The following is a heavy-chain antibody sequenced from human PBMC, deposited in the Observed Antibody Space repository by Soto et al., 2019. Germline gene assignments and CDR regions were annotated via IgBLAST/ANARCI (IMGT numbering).Heavy chain of an antibody. Sequence: QVQLQESGPGLVKPSETLSLTCSVSGGSIGSYYWSWIRQPPGKGLEWIGYIYYSGSTNYNPSLQSRVTISVDTSKNQFSLKLRSVTAADRAVYYCARGGWRQIDYWGQGTLVTVSS. CDR2: IYYSGST. J-gene: IGHJ4*02. CDR3: ARGGWRQIDY. CDR1: GGSIGSYY. V-gene: IGHV4-59*08. D-gene: IGHD3-3*01.